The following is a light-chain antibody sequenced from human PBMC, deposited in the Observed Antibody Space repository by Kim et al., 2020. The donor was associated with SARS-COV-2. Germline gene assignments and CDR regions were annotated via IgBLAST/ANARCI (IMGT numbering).Light chain of an antibody. J-gene: IGLJ3*02. CDR1: SSNIGNNF. CDR2: DTN. V-gene: IGLV1-51*01. Sequence: GQKVSIACSGSSSNIGNNFVSWYQHLPGTAPKLLIYDTNKRPSGTPDRFSGSKSGTSATLGITGLQTGDEADYYCATWDSSLSAGVFGGGTQLTVL. CDR3: ATWDSSLSAGV.